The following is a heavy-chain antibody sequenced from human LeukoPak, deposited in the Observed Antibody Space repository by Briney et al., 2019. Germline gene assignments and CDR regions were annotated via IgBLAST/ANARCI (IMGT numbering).Heavy chain of an antibody. D-gene: IGHD3-3*01. Sequence: SVKVSCKASGGTFSSYAISWVRQAPGQGLEWMGGIIPIFGTANYAQKFQGRVTITTDESTSTAYMELSSLRSEDTAVYYCARGDVLRFLEWSPYSGDYYYYMDVWGKGTTVTVSS. CDR3: ARGDVLRFLEWSPYSGDYYYYMDV. CDR2: IIPIFGTA. CDR1: GGTFSSYA. V-gene: IGHV1-69*05. J-gene: IGHJ6*03.